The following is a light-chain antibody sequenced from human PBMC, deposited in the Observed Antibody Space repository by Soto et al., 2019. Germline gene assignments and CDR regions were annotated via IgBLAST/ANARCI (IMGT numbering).Light chain of an antibody. V-gene: IGKV3-20*01. CDR3: QQYGSSPST. J-gene: IGKJ5*01. CDR2: GAS. CDR1: HSVSSF. Sequence: EIVLTQSPATLSLSPGEGATLSCRASHSVSSFLAWYQQKPGQAPRLLIYGASSRATGIPDRFSGSGSGTDFTLTISRLEPEDFAVYYCQQYGSSPSTFGQGTRLEIK.